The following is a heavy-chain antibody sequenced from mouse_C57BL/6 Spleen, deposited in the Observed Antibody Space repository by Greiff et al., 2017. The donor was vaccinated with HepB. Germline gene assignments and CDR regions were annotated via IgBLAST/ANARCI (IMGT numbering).Heavy chain of an antibody. Sequence: QVQLQQPGAELVRPGSSVKLSCKASGYTFTSYWMDWVKQRPGQGLEWIGNIYPSDSETHYNQKFKDKATLTVDKSSSTAYMQLSSLTSEDSAVYYCARGRIYYDYYYYAMDDWGQGTSVTVSS. CDR3: ARGRIYYDYYYYAMDD. J-gene: IGHJ4*01. V-gene: IGHV1-61*01. CDR2: IYPSDSET. D-gene: IGHD2-4*01. CDR1: GYTFTSYW.